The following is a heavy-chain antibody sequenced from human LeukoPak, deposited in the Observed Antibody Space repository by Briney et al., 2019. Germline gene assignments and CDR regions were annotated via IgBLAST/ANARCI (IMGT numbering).Heavy chain of an antibody. CDR3: GRILTTFDS. V-gene: IGHV4-39*01. CDR2: FYYIGGT. D-gene: IGHD4-11*01. J-gene: IGHJ4*02. CDR1: RGSISSSSYY. Sequence: SETLSLTCTVSRGSISSSSYYWGWIRQPPGKRLEWIGSFYYIGGTYYNPSLEGRVTISADSSKNQFSLKLTSVTAADTALYYCGRILTTFDSWGQGTLVTVSS.